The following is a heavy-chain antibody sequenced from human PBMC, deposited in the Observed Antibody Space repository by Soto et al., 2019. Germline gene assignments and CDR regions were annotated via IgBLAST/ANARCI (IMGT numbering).Heavy chain of an antibody. J-gene: IGHJ4*02. CDR2: ISAYNGNT. V-gene: IGHV1-18*01. CDR1: GYTFTSYG. CDR3: AREGPESGYDANFDY. Sequence: ASVKVSCKASGYTFTSYGISWVRQAPGQGLQWMGWISAYNGNTNYAQKLQGRVTMTTDTSTSTAYMELRSLRSDDTAVYYCAREGPESGYDANFDYWGQGTLVTVSS. D-gene: IGHD5-12*01.